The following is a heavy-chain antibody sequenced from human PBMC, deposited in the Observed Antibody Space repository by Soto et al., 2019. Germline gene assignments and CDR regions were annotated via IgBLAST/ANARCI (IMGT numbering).Heavy chain of an antibody. J-gene: IGHJ1*01. D-gene: IGHD2-2*01. V-gene: IGHV1-69*01. CDR3: ARRRSRCAIGAGYFYL. Sequence: QEQLVQSGAEVKKPGSSVQVSCKASGGTFNIYAITWVRQAPGQGLEWMGGIVPILDTANSAPKFQGIVTITADESTSTAYMEPSSRRSGNTAVYYCARRRSRCAIGAGYFYLCGQGTPVTVSS. CDR1: GGTFNIYA. CDR2: IVPILDTA.